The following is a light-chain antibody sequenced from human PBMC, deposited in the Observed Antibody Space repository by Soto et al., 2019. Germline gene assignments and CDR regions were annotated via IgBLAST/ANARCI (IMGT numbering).Light chain of an antibody. CDR3: SSYTSRSTLDYV. V-gene: IGLV2-14*01. Sequence: QSALTQPASVSGSPVQSITISCTGTSSDVGGYNYVSWYQQHPGKAPKLMIYEVSNRPSGVSNRFSGSKSGNTASLTISGLQAEDEADYYCSSYTSRSTLDYVFGSGTKLTVL. CDR2: EVS. J-gene: IGLJ1*01. CDR1: SSDVGGYNY.